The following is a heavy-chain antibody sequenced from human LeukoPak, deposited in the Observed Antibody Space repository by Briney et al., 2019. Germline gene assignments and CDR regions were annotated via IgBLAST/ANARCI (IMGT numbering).Heavy chain of an antibody. Sequence: ASVKVSCKASGYTFTSYAMHWVRQAPGQRLEWMGWINAGNGNTKYSQKFQGRVTITRDTSASTAYMELSSLRSEDTAVHYCARDPGHMVSTPIDYWGQGTLVTVSS. CDR2: INAGNGNT. CDR3: ARDPGHMVSTPIDY. CDR1: GYTFTSYA. D-gene: IGHD3-10*01. V-gene: IGHV1-3*01. J-gene: IGHJ4*02.